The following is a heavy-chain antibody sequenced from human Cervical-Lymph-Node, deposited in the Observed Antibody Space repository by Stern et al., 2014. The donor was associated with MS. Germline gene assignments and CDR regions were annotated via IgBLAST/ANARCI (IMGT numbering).Heavy chain of an antibody. Sequence: QLQLQESGPGLVKPSETLSLTCTVSGGSLRSYYWNWIRQAPGTGLEWLGVIYHAGSVNYNPSLSSRVAMSVDTSKNQFSLTVSSVTAADTAVYYCAREGEYCSGSRCYPFLDYWGQGTLVTVSS. V-gene: IGHV4-59*01. CDR2: IYHAGSV. CDR1: GGSLRSYY. CDR3: AREGEYCSGSRCYPFLDY. D-gene: IGHD2-15*01. J-gene: IGHJ4*02.